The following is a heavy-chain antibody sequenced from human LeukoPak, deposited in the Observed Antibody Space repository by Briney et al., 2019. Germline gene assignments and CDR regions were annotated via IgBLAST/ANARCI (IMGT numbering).Heavy chain of an antibody. Sequence: PGRSLRLSCAASGFTFSSYGMHWVRQAPGKGLEWVAVISYHGSNKYYADSVKGRLTISRDNSKNTLYLQMNSLRAEDTAVYYCAKDRYSGSYYFDYWGQGTLVTVSS. J-gene: IGHJ4*02. CDR3: AKDRYSGSYYFDY. V-gene: IGHV3-30*18. CDR1: GFTFSSYG. CDR2: ISYHGSNK. D-gene: IGHD1-26*01.